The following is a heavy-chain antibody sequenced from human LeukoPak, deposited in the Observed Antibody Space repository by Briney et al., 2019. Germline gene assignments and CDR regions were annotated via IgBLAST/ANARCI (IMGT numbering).Heavy chain of an antibody. J-gene: IGHJ4*02. D-gene: IGHD5-12*01. Sequence: GGSPRLSCATSGFTFSSYWMTWVRQAPGKGLEWVANIKEDGSERNYVDSVKGRFTISRDNAYNSLYLQMNSLRAEDTAVYYCVRDGGSTGYDLLDYWGQGTLVTVS. CDR2: IKEDGSER. CDR1: GFTFSSYW. CDR3: VRDGGSTGYDLLDY. V-gene: IGHV3-7*01.